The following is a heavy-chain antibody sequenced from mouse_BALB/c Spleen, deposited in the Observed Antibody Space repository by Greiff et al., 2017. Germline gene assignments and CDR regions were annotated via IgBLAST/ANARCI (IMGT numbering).Heavy chain of an antibody. Sequence: DVHLVESGGGLVKPGGSLKLSCAASGFTFSSYAMSWVRQTPEKRLEWVATISSGGSYTYYPDSVKGRFTISRDNAKNTLYLQMSSLRSEDTAMYYCASITTVDYWGQGTTLTVSS. CDR3: ASITTVDY. CDR1: GFTFSSYA. V-gene: IGHV5-9-3*01. D-gene: IGHD1-2*01. CDR2: ISSGGSYT. J-gene: IGHJ2*01.